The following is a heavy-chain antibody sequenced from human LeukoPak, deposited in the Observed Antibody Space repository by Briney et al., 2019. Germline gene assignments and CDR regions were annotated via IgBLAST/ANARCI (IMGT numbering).Heavy chain of an antibody. J-gene: IGHJ4*02. CDR1: GFTVSSNY. CDR3: ARASQWLAFDY. Sequence: GGSLRLSCAASGFTVSSNYMSWVRQAPGKGLEWVSVIYNGGSTKYADSVKGRFTISRDNSKNTLYLQMNSLRVEDMAVYFCARASQWLAFDYWGQGTLVTVSS. V-gene: IGHV3-66*01. CDR2: IYNGGST. D-gene: IGHD6-19*01.